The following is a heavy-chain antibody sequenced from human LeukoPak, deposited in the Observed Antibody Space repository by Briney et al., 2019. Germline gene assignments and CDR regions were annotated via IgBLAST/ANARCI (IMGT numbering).Heavy chain of an antibody. CDR3: ARVGVGYFDSSDYYRPDAFDI. Sequence: SETLSLTCTVSGDSISSYYWSWIRQPPGKGLEWIGYIYYSGSTNYNPSLKSRVTISVDTTKNQFSLKLSSVTAADTAVYYCARVGVGYFDSSDYYRPDAFDIWGQGTMVTVSS. CDR1: GDSISSYY. J-gene: IGHJ3*02. V-gene: IGHV4-59*01. CDR2: IYYSGST. D-gene: IGHD3-22*01.